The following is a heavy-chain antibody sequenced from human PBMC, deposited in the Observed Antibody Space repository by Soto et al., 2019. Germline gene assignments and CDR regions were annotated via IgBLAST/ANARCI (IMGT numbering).Heavy chain of an antibody. CDR1: VYSVSSNSAA. CDR3: ARLAPGGSGGGGQY. V-gene: IGHV6-1*01. J-gene: IGHJ4*02. CDR2: TYYRSKWYN. Sequence: SQTLSLTCAISVYSVSSNSAAWNWIIQSPSRGLEWLGRTYYRSKWYNDYAVSVKSRITIKPDTSKNHFSLQLNSVTPEDTAVYYCARLAPGGSGGGGQYWGQGTLVNVS. D-gene: IGHD6-19*01.